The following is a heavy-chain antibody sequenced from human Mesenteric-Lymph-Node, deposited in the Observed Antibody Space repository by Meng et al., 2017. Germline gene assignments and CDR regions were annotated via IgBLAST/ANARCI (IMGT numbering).Heavy chain of an antibody. CDR1: GFTFSSYA. D-gene: IGHD3-10*01. J-gene: IGHJ4*02. V-gene: IGHV3-30*01. Sequence: GESLKISCAASGFTFSSYAMHWVRQAPGKGLEWVAVISYDGSNKYYADSVKGRFTISRDNSKNTLYLQMNSLRAEDTAVYYCARGGDYGSPDYWGQGTLVTVSS. CDR2: ISYDGSNK. CDR3: ARGGDYGSPDY.